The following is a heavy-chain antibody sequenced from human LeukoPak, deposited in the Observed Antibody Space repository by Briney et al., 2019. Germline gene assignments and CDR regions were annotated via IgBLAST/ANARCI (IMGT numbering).Heavy chain of an antibody. D-gene: IGHD6-13*01. CDR3: ARGKKFGYSSSYGHYYYYYMDV. Sequence: ASVKVSCKASGYTFTSYDINWVRQATGQGLEWMGWMNPNSGNTGYAQKFQGRVTITRNTSISTAYMELSSLRSEDTAVYYCARGKKFGYSSSYGHYYYYYMDVWGKGTTVTVSS. CDR1: GYTFTSYD. V-gene: IGHV1-8*03. CDR2: MNPNSGNT. J-gene: IGHJ6*03.